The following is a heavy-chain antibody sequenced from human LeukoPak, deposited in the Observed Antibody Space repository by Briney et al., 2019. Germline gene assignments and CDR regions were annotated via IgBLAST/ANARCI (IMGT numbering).Heavy chain of an antibody. CDR1: GATFSSYA. D-gene: IGHD6-13*01. CDR3: ARDAGLDSSSWYFDY. J-gene: IGHJ4*02. Sequence: SVKVSCKASGATFSSYAISWVRQAPGQGLEWMGGIIPIFGTANYAQKFQGRVTITTDESTSTAYMELSSLRSEDTAVYYCARDAGLDSSSWYFDYWGQGTLVTVSS. CDR2: IIPIFGTA. V-gene: IGHV1-69*05.